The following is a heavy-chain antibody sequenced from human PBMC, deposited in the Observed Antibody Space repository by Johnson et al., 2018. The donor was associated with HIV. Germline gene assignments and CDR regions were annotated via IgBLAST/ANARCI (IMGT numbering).Heavy chain of an antibody. CDR1: GFTVSSNY. D-gene: IGHD2/OR15-2a*01. Sequence: MLLVESGGGLVQPGGSLRLSCAVSGFTVSSNYMSWVRQAPGKGLEWVSVIYSGGSKYYADSVKGRFTISRDNSKNTLYLQMNSLRAEDTAVYYCAREGKYLAGAEDAFDIWGQGTMVTVSS. J-gene: IGHJ3*02. CDR2: IYSGGSK. CDR3: AREGKYLAGAEDAFDI. V-gene: IGHV3-66*02.